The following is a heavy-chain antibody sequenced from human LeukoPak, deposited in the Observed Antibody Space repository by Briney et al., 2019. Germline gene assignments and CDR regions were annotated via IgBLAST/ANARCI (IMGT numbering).Heavy chain of an antibody. CDR2: IHHSGST. V-gene: IGHV4-4*02. Sequence: PSGTLSLTCDVSDVSISSSNRWSWVRQPPGKGLEWIGEIHHSGSTNYNPSLKSRVTISVDKSKNQFSLNLNSVTAADTAVYYCARVRFVEFFDYWGQGTLVTVSS. J-gene: IGHJ4*02. CDR1: DVSISSSNR. CDR3: ARVRFVEFFDY. D-gene: IGHD3-3*01.